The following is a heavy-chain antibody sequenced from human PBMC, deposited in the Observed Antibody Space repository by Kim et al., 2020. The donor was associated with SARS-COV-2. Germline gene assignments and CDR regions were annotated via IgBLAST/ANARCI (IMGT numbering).Heavy chain of an antibody. CDR3: NSYGYQLDWYFDL. Sequence: GESLKISCKGSGYSFTSYWISWVRQMPGKGLEWMGRIDPSDSYTNYSPSFQGHVTISADKSISTAYLQWSSLKASDTAMYYCNSYGYQLDWYFDLWGRGTLVTVSS. D-gene: IGHD5-18*01. V-gene: IGHV5-10-1*01. CDR2: IDPSDSYT. J-gene: IGHJ2*01. CDR1: GYSFTSYW.